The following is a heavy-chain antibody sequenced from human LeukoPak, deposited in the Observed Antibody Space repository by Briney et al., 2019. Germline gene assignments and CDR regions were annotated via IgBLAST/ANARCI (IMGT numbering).Heavy chain of an antibody. CDR1: GFIFSSYA. D-gene: IGHD5-18*01. CDR3: ARRLPYFGMDV. Sequence: GGSLRLSCAASGFIFSSYAMHWARQAPGKGLEWVSFITNDGRAIDYTHSGKGRFTISRDNARNSLYLQMNSLRAEDTALYYCARRLPYFGMDVWGQGTTVTVSS. V-gene: IGHV3-48*03. J-gene: IGHJ6*02. CDR2: ITNDGRAI.